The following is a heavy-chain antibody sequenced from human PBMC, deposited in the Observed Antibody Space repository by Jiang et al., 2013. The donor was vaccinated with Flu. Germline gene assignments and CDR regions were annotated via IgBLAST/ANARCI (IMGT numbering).Heavy chain of an antibody. V-gene: IGHV3-23*01. CDR3: AKVGY. CDR2: ISSSGDDT. CDR1: GLTFSSYA. Sequence: LESGGGLVQPGGSLRLSCAVSGLTFSSYAMSWVRQAPGKGLEWISSISSSGDDTYYADSVKGRFTISRDNSKNTLFLQMNSLRAEDTAVYFCAKVGYWGQGTPVTVSS. J-gene: IGHJ4*02.